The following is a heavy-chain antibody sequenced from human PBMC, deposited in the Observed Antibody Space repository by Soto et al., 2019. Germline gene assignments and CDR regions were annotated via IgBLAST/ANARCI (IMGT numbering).Heavy chain of an antibody. CDR3: ARDLWEQWLGFHAFDI. V-gene: IGHV1-46*01. D-gene: IGHD6-19*01. CDR2: INPSGGST. J-gene: IGHJ3*02. CDR1: GYTFTSYY. Sequence: ASVKVSCKASGYTFTSYYMHWVRQAPGQGLEWMGIINPSGGSTSYAQKFQGRVTMTRDTSTSTVYMELSSLRSEDTAVYYCARDLWEQWLGFHAFDIWGQGTMVTVSS.